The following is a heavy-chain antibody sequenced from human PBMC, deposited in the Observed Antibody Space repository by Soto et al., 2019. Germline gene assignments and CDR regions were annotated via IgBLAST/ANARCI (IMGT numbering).Heavy chain of an antibody. CDR2: TRNKANSYTT. V-gene: IGHV3-72*01. CDR1: GFTFSDHY. J-gene: IGHJ4*02. Sequence: GGSLRLSCAASGFTFSDHYMDWVRQAPWKGPEWVGRTRNKANSYTTEYAASVKGRFTISRDDSKNSLYLQMNSLKTEDTAVYYCARDHSGGYNYNALDYWGQGTLVTVCS. D-gene: IGHD6-19*01. CDR3: ARDHSGGYNYNALDY.